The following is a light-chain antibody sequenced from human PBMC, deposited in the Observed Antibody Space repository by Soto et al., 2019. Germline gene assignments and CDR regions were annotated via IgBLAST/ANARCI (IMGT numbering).Light chain of an antibody. CDR2: GNT. CDR1: SSNIGAGYA. CDR3: QSYDSSRNVV. Sequence: QSVLTQPPSVSGAPGQRVSISCTGSSSNIGAGYAVHWYQQLPGAAPKLLIYGNTNRRSGVPDRFSGSKSGASASLAITGLQADDEADYYCQSYDSSRNVVFGTGTKVTVL. V-gene: IGLV1-40*01. J-gene: IGLJ1*01.